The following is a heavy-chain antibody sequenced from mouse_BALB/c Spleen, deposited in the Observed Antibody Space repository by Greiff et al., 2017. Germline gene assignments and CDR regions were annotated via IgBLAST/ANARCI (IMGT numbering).Heavy chain of an antibody. Sequence: DVKLVESGPSLVKPSQTLSLTCSVTGDSITSGYWNWIRKFPGNKLEYMGYISYSGSTYYNPSLKSRISITRDTSKNQYYLQLNSVTTEDTATYYCAREGNYGSDYYAMDYWGQGTSVTVSS. V-gene: IGHV3-8*02. D-gene: IGHD2-2*01. CDR1: GDSITSGY. CDR2: ISYSGST. J-gene: IGHJ4*01. CDR3: AREGNYGSDYYAMDY.